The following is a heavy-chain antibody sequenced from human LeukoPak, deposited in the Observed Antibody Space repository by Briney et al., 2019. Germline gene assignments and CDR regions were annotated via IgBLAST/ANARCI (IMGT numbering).Heavy chain of an antibody. Sequence: GESLKISCKGSGYSFTSYWIGWVRQMPGKGLEWMGKIYPGDSDTRYSPSFQGKVTISADKSISTAYLQWSSLKASDTAMYYCARPLRYCSGGSCTWVYWGQGTLVTVSS. J-gene: IGHJ4*02. V-gene: IGHV5-51*01. D-gene: IGHD2-15*01. CDR2: IYPGDSDT. CDR1: GYSFTSYW. CDR3: ARPLRYCSGGSCTWVY.